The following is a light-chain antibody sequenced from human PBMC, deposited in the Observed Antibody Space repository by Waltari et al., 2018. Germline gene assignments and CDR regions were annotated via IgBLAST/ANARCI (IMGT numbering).Light chain of an antibody. CDR1: QSVTSN. V-gene: IGKV3-15*01. Sequence: SPATLSVSPGERATLSCRASQSVTSNLAWYQQKPGQAPRLLIKGASTRATGIPVRFSGGGSGTEFTLTISSLQSEDVAVYYCQQYNSWPPGGTFGQGTKVEIK. CDR2: GAS. J-gene: IGKJ1*01. CDR3: QQYNSWPPGGT.